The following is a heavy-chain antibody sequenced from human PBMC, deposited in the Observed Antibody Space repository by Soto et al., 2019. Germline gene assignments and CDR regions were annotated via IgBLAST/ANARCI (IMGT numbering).Heavy chain of an antibody. J-gene: IGHJ4*02. CDR1: GDSITSSNW. D-gene: IGHD1-1*01. V-gene: IGHV4-4*02. CDR3: ARDLGTGTDF. Sequence: QVQLQESGPGMVKPSGTLSLTCAVSGDSITSSNWRSWVRQAPGKGLEWIGEIYHSGATTYNPSRKSRATISVDPSNNHFSLTLTSVTAADTAVYFCARDLGTGTDFWGRGTLVTVAS. CDR2: IYHSGAT.